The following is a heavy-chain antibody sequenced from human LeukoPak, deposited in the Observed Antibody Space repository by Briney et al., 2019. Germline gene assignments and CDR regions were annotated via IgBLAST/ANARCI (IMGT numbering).Heavy chain of an antibody. V-gene: IGHV3-74*01. CDR3: ARGANYDILTGYYTDYYYGMDV. Sequence: GGSLRLSCAASGFTFSSYWMHWVRQAPGKGLVWVSRINSDGSSTSYADSVKGRFTISRDNAKNTLYLQMNSLRAEDTAVYYCARGANYDILTGYYTDYYYGMDVWGQGTRSPSP. CDR2: INSDGSST. D-gene: IGHD3-9*01. J-gene: IGHJ6*02. CDR1: GFTFSSYW.